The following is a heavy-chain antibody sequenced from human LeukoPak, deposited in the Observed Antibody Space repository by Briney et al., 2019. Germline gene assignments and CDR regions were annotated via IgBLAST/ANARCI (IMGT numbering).Heavy chain of an antibody. CDR1: GDSICNYY. J-gene: IGHJ5*02. CDR2: IYYSGRT. D-gene: IGHD2-2*01. CDR3: ARPGLPAVTRSYWFDP. Sequence: PSETLSQTRTASGDSICNYYTSWIRQPPGKGLEWIGYIYYSGRTNYNPSLKSRVTISVDTSKNQFSLKLSSVTAADTAVYYCARPGLPAVTRSYWFDPWGQGPVLRVSS. V-gene: IGHV4-59*08.